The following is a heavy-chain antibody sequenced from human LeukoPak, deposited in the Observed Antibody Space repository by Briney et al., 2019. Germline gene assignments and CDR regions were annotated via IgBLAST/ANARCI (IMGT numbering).Heavy chain of an antibody. V-gene: IGHV1-69*13. CDR3: ARKVGMYDFWSGPHQN. D-gene: IGHD3-3*01. CDR1: GGTFSSYA. Sequence: GASVKVSYKASGGTFSSYAISWVRQAPGQGLEWMGGIIPIFGTANYAQKFQGRVTITADESTSTAYMELSSLRSEDTAVYYCARKVGMYDFWSGPHQNWGQGTLVTVSS. CDR2: IIPIFGTA. J-gene: IGHJ4*02.